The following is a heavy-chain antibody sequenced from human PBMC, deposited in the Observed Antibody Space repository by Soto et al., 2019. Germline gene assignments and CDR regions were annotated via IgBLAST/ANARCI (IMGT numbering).Heavy chain of an antibody. CDR3: ARVGRAAAGTDDY. Sequence: EVQLVESGGGLVKPGGSLRLSCAASGFTFSSYSMNWVRQAPGKGLEWVSSISSSSSYIYYADSVKGRFTISRDNAKNSLYLQMNSLRAEDTAVYYCARVGRAAAGTDDYWGQGTLATVSS. V-gene: IGHV3-21*01. J-gene: IGHJ4*02. CDR2: ISSSSSYI. D-gene: IGHD6-13*01. CDR1: GFTFSSYS.